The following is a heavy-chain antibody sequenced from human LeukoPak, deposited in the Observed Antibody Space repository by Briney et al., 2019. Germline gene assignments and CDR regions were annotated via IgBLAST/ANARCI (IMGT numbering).Heavy chain of an antibody. D-gene: IGHD4-17*01. CDR2: TRNKANSYTT. J-gene: IGHJ4*02. CDR3: ARGGDYGDYVFPPLGY. V-gene: IGHV3-72*01. Sequence: PGGSLRLSCAASGFTFSDHYMDWVRQAPGKGLEWVGRTRNKANSYTTEYAASVKGRFTISRDDSKNSLYLQMNSLKTEDTAVYYCARGGDYGDYVFPPLGYWGQGTLVTVSS. CDR1: GFTFSDHY.